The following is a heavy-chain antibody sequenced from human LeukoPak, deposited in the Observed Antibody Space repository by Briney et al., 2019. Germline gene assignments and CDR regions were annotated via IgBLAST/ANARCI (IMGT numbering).Heavy chain of an antibody. CDR3: ANVLSDAFDI. CDR2: ISGSGGST. Sequence: PGGSLRLPCAASGFTFSSYAMSWVRQAPGKGLEWVSAISGSGGSTYYADSVKGRFTISRDNSKNTLYLQMNSLRAEDTAVYHCANVLSDAFDIWGQGTMVTVSS. CDR1: GFTFSSYA. J-gene: IGHJ3*02. D-gene: IGHD2-8*02. V-gene: IGHV3-23*01.